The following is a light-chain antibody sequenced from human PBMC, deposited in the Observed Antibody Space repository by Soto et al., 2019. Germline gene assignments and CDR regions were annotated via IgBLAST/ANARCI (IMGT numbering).Light chain of an antibody. V-gene: IGKV3-20*01. CDR2: GAS. CDR3: QHYRSSPLT. CDR1: QSIISSY. J-gene: IGKJ4*01. Sequence: EIVLTQSPGTLSLSPGERATLSCRASQSIISSYLGWYQQKPGQAPRLLIYGASSRATGIPDRFSGGGSGTDFTLTISSLEPEDVAVYYCQHYRSSPLTFGGGTKVDIK.